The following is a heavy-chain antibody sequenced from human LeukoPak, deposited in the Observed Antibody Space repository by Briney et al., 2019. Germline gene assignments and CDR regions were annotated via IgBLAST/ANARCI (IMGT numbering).Heavy chain of an antibody. V-gene: IGHV3-74*01. Sequence: GGSLRLSCVASGFTFSSYWMHWVRQDPRKGLVWVSRINGDGRNINYADSVRGRFTISRDNSKNTLYLQMNSLRAEDTAVYYCAKDTGYYDILTGSFDYWGQGTLVTVSS. CDR2: INGDGRNI. CDR3: AKDTGYYDILTGSFDY. CDR1: GFTFSSYW. D-gene: IGHD3-9*01. J-gene: IGHJ4*02.